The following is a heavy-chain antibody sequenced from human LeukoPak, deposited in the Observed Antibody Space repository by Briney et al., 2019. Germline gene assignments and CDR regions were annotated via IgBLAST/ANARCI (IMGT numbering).Heavy chain of an antibody. CDR2: INRDGTET. D-gene: IGHD3-22*01. CDR1: GFTFTGFF. V-gene: IGHV3-7*03. Sequence: GGSLRLSCAASGFTFTGFFMSWLRQAPGKGLEWVANINRDGTETYYADSVKGRFTISRDNSKNTLYLQMNSLRAEDTAVYYCARELAYYDSSGLDYWGQGTLVTVSS. CDR3: ARELAYYDSSGLDY. J-gene: IGHJ4*02.